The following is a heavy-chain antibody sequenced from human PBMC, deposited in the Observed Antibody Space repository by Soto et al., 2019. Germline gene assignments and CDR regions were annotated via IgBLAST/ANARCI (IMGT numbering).Heavy chain of an antibody. V-gene: IGHV3-48*01. D-gene: IGHD6-13*01. CDR3: AKRRPYSSSWYEDY. Sequence: GGSLRLSCAASGFTFSIYSMNWVRQAPGKGLEWVSYIMPGSSHIYYADSVKGRFTISRDNSKNTLYLQMNSLRAEDTAVYYCAKRRPYSSSWYEDYWGQGTLVTVSS. CDR1: GFTFSIYS. J-gene: IGHJ4*02. CDR2: IMPGSSHI.